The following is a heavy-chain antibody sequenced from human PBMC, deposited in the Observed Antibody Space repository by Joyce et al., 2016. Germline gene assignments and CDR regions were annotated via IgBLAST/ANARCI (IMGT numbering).Heavy chain of an antibody. D-gene: IGHD6-19*01. CDR1: GGSISSSNYY. CDR3: ARQSSGWYTHFQH. CDR2: IYYSGSS. J-gene: IGHJ1*01. V-gene: IGHV4-39*01. Sequence: QLQLQESGPGLVKPSETLSLTCIVSGGSISSSNYYWGWIRQPPGKGLEWIGNIYYSGSSYYSPSLKSPVTISVDTSKNQFSLELISVTAADTAVYYCARQSSGWYTHFQHWGQGTLVTVSS.